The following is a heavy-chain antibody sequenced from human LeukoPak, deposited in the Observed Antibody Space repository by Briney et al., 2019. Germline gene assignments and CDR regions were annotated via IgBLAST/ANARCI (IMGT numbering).Heavy chain of an antibody. CDR1: GFTVSSNY. D-gene: IGHD2-15*01. CDR3: ARSDCSGRSCFTFDY. V-gene: IGHV3-66*02. CDR2: IYSSGST. J-gene: IGHJ4*02. Sequence: GGSLRLSCAASGFTVSSNYMTWVRQAPEKGPDWVSLIYSSGSTYYADSVKGRFTISRDNSKNTLYLQMNSLRGDDTAVYYCARSDCSGRSCFTFDYWGQGTLVTVSS.